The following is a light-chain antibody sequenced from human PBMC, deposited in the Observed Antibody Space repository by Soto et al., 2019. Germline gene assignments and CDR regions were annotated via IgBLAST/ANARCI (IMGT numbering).Light chain of an antibody. V-gene: IGLV2-8*01. CDR2: DVN. CDR1: SSDVGGYNY. Sequence: QSALTQPPSASGSPGQSVTISCTGTSSDVGGYNYVSWYRQHPGKDPQLIIYDVNKRPSGVPDRFSGSKSSNTASLTVSGLQAEDEADYFCNSYGGTNNYVVFGGGTKLTVL. J-gene: IGLJ2*01. CDR3: NSYGGTNNYVV.